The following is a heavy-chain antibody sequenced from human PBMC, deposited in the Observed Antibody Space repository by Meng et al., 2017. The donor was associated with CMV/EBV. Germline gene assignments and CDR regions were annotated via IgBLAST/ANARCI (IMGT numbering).Heavy chain of an antibody. V-gene: IGHV3-23*01. Sequence: GESLKISCAASGFTFSSYAMSWVRQAPGKGLEWVSAISGSGGSTYYADSVKGRFTISRDNSKNTLYLQMNSLRAEDTAVYYCARAPTYYYDSSGYYGFGFDYWGQGTLVTVSS. D-gene: IGHD3-22*01. CDR1: GFTFSSYA. CDR2: ISGSGGST. J-gene: IGHJ4*02. CDR3: ARAPTYYYDSSGYYGFGFDY.